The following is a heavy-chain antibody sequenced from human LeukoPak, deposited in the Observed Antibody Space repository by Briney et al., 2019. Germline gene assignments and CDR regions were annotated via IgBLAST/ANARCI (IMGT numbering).Heavy chain of an antibody. Sequence: GESLKISCKGSGYSFTSYWIGWVRHMPGKGLEWMGIIYPGDSDTRYSPSFQGQVTISADKSISTASLEWSSMKASDTAMYYCARRVEAGPAYYYDPGIADAFDIWGQGTMVTVSS. CDR3: ARRVEAGPAYYYDPGIADAFDI. V-gene: IGHV5-51*01. D-gene: IGHD3-22*01. J-gene: IGHJ3*02. CDR1: GYSFTSYW. CDR2: IYPGDSDT.